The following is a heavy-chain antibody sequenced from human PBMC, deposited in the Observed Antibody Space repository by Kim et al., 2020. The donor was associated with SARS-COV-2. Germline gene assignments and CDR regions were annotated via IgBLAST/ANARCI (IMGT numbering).Heavy chain of an antibody. CDR3: AKMTLAN. Sequence: GGSLRLSCEASGFKMSDYVMTWVRQAPGKGLEWVSTISESGGTIFYADSVKGRFTISRDNSKNMLYLQVDHLRVEDTAVYYCAKMTLANWGQGTLVTVSS. D-gene: IGHD2-21*02. V-gene: IGHV3-23*01. CDR1: GFKMSDYV. J-gene: IGHJ4*02. CDR2: ISESGGTI.